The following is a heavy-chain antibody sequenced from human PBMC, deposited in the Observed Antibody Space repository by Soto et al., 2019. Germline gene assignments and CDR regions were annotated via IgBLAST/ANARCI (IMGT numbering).Heavy chain of an antibody. V-gene: IGHV4-39*01. CDR3: ARQVSCSSTSCYRFDY. CDR2: IYYSGST. J-gene: IGHJ4*02. D-gene: IGHD2-2*01. CDR1: GGSISSSSYY. Sequence: PSETLSLTCTVSGGSISSSSYYWGWIRQPPGKGLEWIGSIYYSGSTYYNPSLKSRVTIAVDTSKNQFSMKLSSVTAADTVLYYCARQVSCSSTSCYRFDYWGQGTLVTVSS.